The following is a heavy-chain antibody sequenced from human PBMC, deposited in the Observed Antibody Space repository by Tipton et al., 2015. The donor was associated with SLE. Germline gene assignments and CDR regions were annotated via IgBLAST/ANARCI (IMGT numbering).Heavy chain of an antibody. CDR2: IYYSGGT. Sequence: LRLSCTVSGGSMSTYYWSRIRLPPGKGLEWIGYIYYSGGTSYNPSLNSRVTISVDTSRNQFSLKLTSVTAADSAVYYCARYSLTNWHLDLWGRGTLVTVSS. V-gene: IGHV4-59*01. CDR1: GGSMSTYY. CDR3: ARYSLTNWHLDL. J-gene: IGHJ2*01. D-gene: IGHD2-15*01.